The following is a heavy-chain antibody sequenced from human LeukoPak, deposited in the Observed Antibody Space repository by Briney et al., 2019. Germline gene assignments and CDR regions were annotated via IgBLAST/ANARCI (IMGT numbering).Heavy chain of an antibody. CDR2: TSWNSGSI. J-gene: IGHJ2*01. CDR1: GFTFDDYA. Sequence: GGSLRLSCAASGFTFDDYAMHWVRQAPGKGLEWVSGTSWNSGSIGYADSVKGRFTISRDNAKNSLYLQMNSLRAEDTALYYCAKDAELVPWYFDLWGRGTLVTVSS. D-gene: IGHD6-13*01. CDR3: AKDAELVPWYFDL. V-gene: IGHV3-9*01.